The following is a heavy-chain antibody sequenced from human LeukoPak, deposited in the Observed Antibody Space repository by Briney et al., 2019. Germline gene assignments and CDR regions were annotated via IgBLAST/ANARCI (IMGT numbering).Heavy chain of an antibody. CDR1: GYTFTSYD. D-gene: IGHD3-3*01. J-gene: IGHJ5*02. CDR2: MNPNSGNT. V-gene: IGHV1-8*03. Sequence: ASVKVSCKASGYTFTSYDINWVRQATGQGLEWMGWMNPNSGNTGYAQKFQGRVTITRNTSISTAYMELSSLRSEDTAVYYCAADSLLLRFLEWSPSYWFDPWGQGTLVTVSS. CDR3: AADSLLLRFLEWSPSYWFDP.